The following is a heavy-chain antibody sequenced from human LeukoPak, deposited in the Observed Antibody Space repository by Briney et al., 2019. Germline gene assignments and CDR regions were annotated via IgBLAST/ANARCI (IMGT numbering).Heavy chain of an antibody. V-gene: IGHV4-59*08. D-gene: IGHD2/OR15-2a*01. CDR3: AGHHPRNTVDF. CDR1: GGSISSYY. J-gene: IGHJ4*02. CDR2: ISDIGNI. Sequence: SETLSLTCTVSGGSISSYYWSWIRQPPGKGLEWIAYISDIGNINYNPSLKSRVTISLDTSKNQFSLKLSSVTAADTAVYYCAGHHPRNTVDFWGQGTLGTVSS.